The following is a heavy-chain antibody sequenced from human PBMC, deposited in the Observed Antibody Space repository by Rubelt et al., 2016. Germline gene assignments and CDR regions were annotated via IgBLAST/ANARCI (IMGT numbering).Heavy chain of an antibody. V-gene: IGHV1-3*01. J-gene: IGHJ4*02. CDR3: ARDLTYNLPAY. CDR2: INAGNGNT. D-gene: IGHD5-24*01. CDR1: GYTFTSYA. Sequence: QVQLVQSGAEVKKPGASVKVSCKASGYTFTSYAMHWVRQAPGHRLEWMGWINAGNGNTNYAQKLQGRVTMTTDTSTSTASMELRSLRSDDTAVYYCARDLTYNLPAYWGQGTLVTVSS.